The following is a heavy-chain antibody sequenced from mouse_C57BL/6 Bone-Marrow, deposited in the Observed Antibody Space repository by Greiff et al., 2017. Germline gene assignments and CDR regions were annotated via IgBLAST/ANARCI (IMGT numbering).Heavy chain of an antibody. CDR1: GYTFTSYW. J-gene: IGHJ2*01. CDR3: ARGYYGSSPDY. Sequence: QVQLQQPGAELVRPGSSVKLSCKASGYTFTSYWKDWVKQRPGQGLEWIGNIYPSDSETHYNQKFKDKATLTVDKSSSTAYMQLSSLTSEDSAVYYCARGYYGSSPDYWGQGTTLTVSS. CDR2: IYPSDSET. V-gene: IGHV1-61*01. D-gene: IGHD1-1*01.